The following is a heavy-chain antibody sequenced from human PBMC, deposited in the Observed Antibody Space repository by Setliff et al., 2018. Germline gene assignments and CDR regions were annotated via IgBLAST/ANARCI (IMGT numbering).Heavy chain of an antibody. CDR3: VREGVDTRSSTDYRCYMDV. CDR2: TIPMFGST. V-gene: IGHV1-69*05. Sequence: GASVKVSCKASGDTFRSYGISWVRQAPGQGLEWMGGTIPMFGSTSYAQKFQGRFTIITDESTTTAYMELSSLGSEDTAVYYCVREGVDTRSSTDYRCYMDVWGKGATVTVSS. CDR1: GDTFRSYG. D-gene: IGHD5-18*01. J-gene: IGHJ6*03.